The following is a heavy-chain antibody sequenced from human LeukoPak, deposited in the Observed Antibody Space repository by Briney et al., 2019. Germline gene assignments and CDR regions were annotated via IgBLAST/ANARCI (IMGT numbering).Heavy chain of an antibody. Sequence: GGSLRLSCAASGFTFSSHSMNWVRQAPGKGLEWVSSISSSSSYIYYADSVKGRFTISRDNAKNSLYLQMNSLRAEDTAVYYCARVGVLRFLEWFMDVWGQGTTVTVSS. CDR1: GFTFSSHS. J-gene: IGHJ6*02. V-gene: IGHV3-21*01. CDR3: ARVGVLRFLEWFMDV. D-gene: IGHD3-3*01. CDR2: ISSSSSYI.